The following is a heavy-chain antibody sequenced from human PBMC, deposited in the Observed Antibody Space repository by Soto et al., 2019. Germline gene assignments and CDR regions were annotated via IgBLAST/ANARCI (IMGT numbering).Heavy chain of an antibody. CDR3: ARAAGTLVRGVYGMDV. J-gene: IGHJ6*02. CDR1: GGAFTNYS. Sequence: SVKVSCKVSGGAFTNYSLNWVRHAPGQGLEWLGGIIPLHNTSNYSLKLLGRGSVTADISSNTVYMHLSGLTSDDTATYYCARAAGTLVRGVYGMDVWGQGTTVTVSS. V-gene: IGHV1-69*08. CDR2: IIPLHNTS. D-gene: IGHD3-10*01.